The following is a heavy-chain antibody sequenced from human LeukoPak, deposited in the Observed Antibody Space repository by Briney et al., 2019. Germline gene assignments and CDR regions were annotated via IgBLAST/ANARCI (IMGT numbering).Heavy chain of an antibody. D-gene: IGHD3-22*01. J-gene: IGHJ3*02. CDR2: INPNSGGT. CDR3: ARARGMIVVVPDAFDI. V-gene: IGHV1-2*02. CDR1: GYTFTGYY. Sequence: ASVKVSCKASGYTFTGYYMHWVRQAPGQGLEWMGWINPNSGGTNYAQKFQGRVTMTRDTSISTAYMELSRLRSDDTAVYYCARARGMIVVVPDAFDIWGQGTMVTVSS.